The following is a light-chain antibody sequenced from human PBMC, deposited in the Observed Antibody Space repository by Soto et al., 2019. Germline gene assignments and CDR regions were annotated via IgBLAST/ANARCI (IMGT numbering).Light chain of an antibody. CDR2: GAS. CDR3: HQYGGSAQT. Sequence: EIVLTQSPGTLALSPGEGATLSCRSSRSVSKYLAWYQQKPGQAPRLLIYGASSRATGIPDSFSGSGSGTDFTLTISRLEPEDFAVYYCHQYGGSAQTFGQGTEVVIK. V-gene: IGKV3-20*01. J-gene: IGKJ1*01. CDR1: RSVSKY.